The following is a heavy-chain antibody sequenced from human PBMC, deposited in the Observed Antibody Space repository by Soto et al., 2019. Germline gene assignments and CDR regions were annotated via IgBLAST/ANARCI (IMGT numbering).Heavy chain of an antibody. CDR2: IYSGGST. CDR3: ARDGVYCSGGSCHYHFDY. J-gene: IGHJ4*02. V-gene: IGHV3-53*01. Sequence: GGSLRLSCAASGFPVSSNYMSLVRPAPGKGLEWVSVIYSGGSTYYADSVKGRFTISRDNSKNTLYLQMNSLRAEDTAVYYCARDGVYCSGGSCHYHFDYWGQGTLVTVSS. D-gene: IGHD2-15*01. CDR1: GFPVSSNY.